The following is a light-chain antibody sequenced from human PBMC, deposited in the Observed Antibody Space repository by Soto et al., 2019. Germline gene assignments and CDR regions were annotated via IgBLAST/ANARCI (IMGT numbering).Light chain of an antibody. CDR3: QTYNNAPRT. CDR2: AAS. CDR1: QGISNY. J-gene: IGKJ1*01. Sequence: DIQMTQSPSSLSASVGDTVTITCRASQGISNYLAWCQQKPGQVPNLLIYAASTLQSGVPSRFSGSGSGTDFTLTISSLLPEDVATYYCQTYNNAPRTFGQGTKVEI. V-gene: IGKV1-27*01.